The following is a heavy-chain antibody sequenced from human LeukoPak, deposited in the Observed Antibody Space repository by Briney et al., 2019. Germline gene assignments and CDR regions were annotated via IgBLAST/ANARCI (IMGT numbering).Heavy chain of an antibody. D-gene: IGHD3-10*01. CDR2: IYYSGIA. CDR1: GGSITNYY. Sequence: PSATVSLTCTVSGGSITNYYWSWMRQPPGKGLEWIGYIYYSGIANYSPSLKSRVTISVDTSENHFSLKLSSVTAADTAVYYCARGQGYGLLNALDYWGQGTLVTVSS. J-gene: IGHJ4*02. CDR3: ARGQGYGLLNALDY. V-gene: IGHV4-59*01.